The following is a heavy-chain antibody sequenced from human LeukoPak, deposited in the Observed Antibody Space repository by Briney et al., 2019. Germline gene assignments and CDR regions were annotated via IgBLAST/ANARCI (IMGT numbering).Heavy chain of an antibody. J-gene: IGHJ3*02. D-gene: IGHD5-24*01. CDR2: ISSSSGYI. CDR1: GFTFSSYN. Sequence: GGSLRLSCAASGFTFSSYNMNWVRQAPGKGLEWVSSISSSSGYIYYADSVKGRFTISRDNAKNSLYLQMNSLRAEDTAVYYCARESGMAAISGTFDIWGQGTRVTVSS. V-gene: IGHV3-21*01. CDR3: ARESGMAAISGTFDI.